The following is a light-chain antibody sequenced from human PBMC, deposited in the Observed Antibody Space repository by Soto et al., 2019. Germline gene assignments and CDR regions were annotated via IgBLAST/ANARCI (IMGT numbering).Light chain of an antibody. V-gene: IGKV1-39*01. CDR2: AAS. Sequence: IQMTQSPSSLSASVGDRVIITCRSDHSINNYLNWYQQRPGKVPKLLIYAASTLQSGVPSRFSGSGSGRVFTLTINSLQPEDFATYYCQQSCSTLGTFGRGTRVEI. CDR3: QQSCSTLGT. J-gene: IGKJ2*01. CDR1: HSINNY.